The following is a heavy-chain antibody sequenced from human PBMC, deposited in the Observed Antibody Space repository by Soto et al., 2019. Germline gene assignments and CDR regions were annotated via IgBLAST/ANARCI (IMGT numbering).Heavy chain of an antibody. V-gene: IGHV1-69*01. J-gene: IGHJ5*02. CDR2: IIPMTGTP. D-gene: IGHD2-2*01. CDR1: GGIFSSFS. CDR3: ARGPILPGATSWLDP. Sequence: QVQLVQSGAEVKTPGSSVEVSCKASGGIFSSFSITWVRQVPGHGLEWMGGIIPMTGTPNYAEKFQGRLTLTADGSTRTAYVVLSSLKSEDTAVYYCARGPILPGATSWLDPWGQGTVVIVSS.